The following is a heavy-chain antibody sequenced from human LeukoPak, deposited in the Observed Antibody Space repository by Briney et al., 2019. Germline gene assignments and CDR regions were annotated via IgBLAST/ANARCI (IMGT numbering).Heavy chain of an antibody. CDR3: ARRLVDSSASQVSDH. CDR1: GGSFGGYY. CDR2: INDSGVT. V-gene: IGHV4-34*01. Sequence: PSETLSLTCAVYGGSFGGYYWSWIRQSPGEGLEWIGEINDSGVTNCNPSLESRVILSVDTSKNQFSLRLSSVTAADTAVYYCARRLVDSSASQVSDHWGQGTLVTVSS. D-gene: IGHD2-2*01. J-gene: IGHJ4*02.